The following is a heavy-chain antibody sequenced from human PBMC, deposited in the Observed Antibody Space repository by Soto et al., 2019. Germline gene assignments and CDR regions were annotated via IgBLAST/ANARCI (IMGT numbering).Heavy chain of an antibody. CDR3: ARAGYSYVSGWFDP. V-gene: IGHV4-59*01. CDR1: GGSISRYY. J-gene: IGHJ5*02. D-gene: IGHD5-18*01. Sequence: PSETLSLTCIVSGGSISRYYWSWIRQPPGKGLEWIGYIYYSGTTNYNPSLKSRVTISIDTSKNQFSLKLTSVTAADTAVYSCARAGYSYVSGWFDPWGQGTLVTVSS. CDR2: IYYSGTT.